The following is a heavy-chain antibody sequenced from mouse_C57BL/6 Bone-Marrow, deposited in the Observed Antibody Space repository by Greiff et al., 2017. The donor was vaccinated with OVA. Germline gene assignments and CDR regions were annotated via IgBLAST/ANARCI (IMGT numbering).Heavy chain of an antibody. J-gene: IGHJ1*03. CDR1: GFTFSSYA. Sequence: EVMLVESGGGLVKPGGSLKLSCAASGFTFSSYAMSWVRQTPEKRLEWVATISDGGSYTYYPDNVKGRFTISKDNAKNNLYLQMSHLKSEDTAIYYYARDQYYCGSSGYFDGWGTGTTVTVSS. D-gene: IGHD1-1*01. CDR3: ARDQYYCGSSGYFDG. CDR2: ISDGGSYT. V-gene: IGHV5-4*01.